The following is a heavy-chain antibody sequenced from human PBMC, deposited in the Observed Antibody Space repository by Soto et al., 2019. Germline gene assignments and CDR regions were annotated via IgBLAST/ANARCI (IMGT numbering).Heavy chain of an antibody. CDR1: GVSISSDNFY. CDR2: IYYSGST. Sequence: QVQLQESGPGLVKPSQTLSLTCTVSGVSISSDNFYWSWIRQHPGKGLEWIGYIYYSGSTYYIPSLKSRLKISVDTSKNQYTLKLSYVTAADTAVYYCARQNYYDSRNYYYGHSLDYWGQGSLVTVSS. D-gene: IGHD3-22*01. J-gene: IGHJ4*02. V-gene: IGHV4-31*03. CDR3: ARQNYYDSRNYYYGHSLDY.